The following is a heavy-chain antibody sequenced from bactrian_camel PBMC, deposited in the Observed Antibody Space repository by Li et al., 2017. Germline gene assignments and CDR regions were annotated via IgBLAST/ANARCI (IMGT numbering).Heavy chain of an antibody. CDR2: IDVGDGTT. V-gene: IGHV3S40*01. Sequence: DVQLVESGGGLVQPGGSLRLSCAGFAFTDRTYCMGWFRQAPGKEREGVASIDVGDGTTLYLTSVEGRFTITHDKTRNTVYLQMNDLKPEDSAMYCCAADCDAHIVGQGTQVTVS. D-gene: IGHD4*01. CDR1: AFTDRTYC. J-gene: IGHJ4*01.